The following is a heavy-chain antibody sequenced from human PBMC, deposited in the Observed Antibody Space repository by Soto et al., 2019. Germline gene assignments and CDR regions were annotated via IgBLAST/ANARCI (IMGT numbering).Heavy chain of an antibody. V-gene: IGHV3-74*01. Sequence: LRLSCTASGFAFSHYWMHWVRQAPGKGLMWVSRINGDGSATTYADSVKGRFTISRDNAKNTLYLQMNSLRAEDTAVYYCVRSDWFDPWGQGNLVTVSS. CDR1: GFAFSHYW. CDR2: INGDGSAT. J-gene: IGHJ5*02. CDR3: VRSDWFDP.